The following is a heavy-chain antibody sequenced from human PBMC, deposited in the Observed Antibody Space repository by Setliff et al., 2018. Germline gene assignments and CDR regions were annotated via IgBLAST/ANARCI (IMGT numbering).Heavy chain of an antibody. CDR2: IYYSGST. D-gene: IGHD3-3*01. J-gene: IGHJ4*02. V-gene: IGHV4-39*07. Sequence: SETLSLTCTVSGGSISSSSYYWGWIRQPPGKGLECIGSIYYSGSTYYNPSLKSRVTISVDTSKNQFSLKLSSVTAADTAVYYCARRETYYNFWSGYYAYWGQGTLVTVSS. CDR1: GGSISSSSYY. CDR3: ARRETYYNFWSGYYAY.